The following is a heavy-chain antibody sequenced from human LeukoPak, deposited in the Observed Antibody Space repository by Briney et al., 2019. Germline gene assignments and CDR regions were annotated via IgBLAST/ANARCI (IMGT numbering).Heavy chain of an antibody. D-gene: IGHD6-13*01. V-gene: IGHV3-30*18. J-gene: IGHJ4*02. CDR3: AKDGPLPYTSTSFGRHFLEY. CDR1: GFTFSDYG. CDR2: ISHDGSSQ. Sequence: HTGRSLRLSCAASGFTFSDYGMHWARLAPGKGLEWVAHISHDGSSQNYADSVQGRFTISRDNSKNTVDLQMNSLRAEDTSVYYCAKDGPLPYTSTSFGRHFLEYWGQGTLVTVSS.